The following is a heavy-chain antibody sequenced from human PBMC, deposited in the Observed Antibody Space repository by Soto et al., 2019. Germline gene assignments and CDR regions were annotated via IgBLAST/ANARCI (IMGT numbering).Heavy chain of an antibody. CDR2: ISWNSAII. V-gene: IGHV3-9*01. D-gene: IGHD3-22*01. CDR1: RFTFDDYA. CDR3: VKDFGYYYDYAFDV. J-gene: IGHJ3*01. Sequence: GGSLRLSCAASRFTFDDYALHWVRQAPGKGLEWVSGISWNSAIISYADSVKGRFSIARDNAKKYVYLQMDSLRPEDTALYYCVKDFGYYYDYAFDVWGQGTMVTVSS.